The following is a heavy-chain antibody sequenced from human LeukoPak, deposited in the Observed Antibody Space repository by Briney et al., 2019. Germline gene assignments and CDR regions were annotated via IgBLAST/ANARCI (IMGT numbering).Heavy chain of an antibody. CDR1: GGSISSGSYY. CDR2: IYTSGST. V-gene: IGHV4-61*02. Sequence: SETLSLTCTVSGGSISSGSYYWSWIRQPAGKGLEWIGRIYTSGSTNYNPSLKSRVTISVDTSKNQFSLKLSSVTAADTAVYYCARDPKYYDFWSGYYKSAGNDYWGQGTLVTVSS. J-gene: IGHJ4*02. D-gene: IGHD3-3*01. CDR3: ARDPKYYDFWSGYYKSAGNDY.